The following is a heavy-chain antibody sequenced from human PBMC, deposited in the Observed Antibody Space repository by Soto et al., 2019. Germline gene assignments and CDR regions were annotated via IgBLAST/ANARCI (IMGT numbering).Heavy chain of an antibody. D-gene: IGHD4-17*01. Sequence: GYTFTIYWIGWVRQMPGKGLEWMGIIYPSDSDTRYSPSFQGQVTISADQSINTAYLQWDSLKASDTAIYYCARPANTVADHFDLWGQGTPVTVSS. CDR1: GYTFTIYW. J-gene: IGHJ4*02. CDR3: ARPANTVADHFDL. CDR2: IYPSDSDT. V-gene: IGHV5-51*01.